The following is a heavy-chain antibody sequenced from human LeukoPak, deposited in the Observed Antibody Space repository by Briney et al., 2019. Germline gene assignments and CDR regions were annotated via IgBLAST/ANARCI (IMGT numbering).Heavy chain of an antibody. CDR1: GFTFSSYA. Sequence: GGSLRLSCAASGFTFSSYAMSWVRQAPGKGLEWVSASSGSGGSTYYADSVKGRFTISRDNSKNTLYLQMNSLRAEDTAVYYCASTPPGIAAAGGFDPWGQGTLVTVSS. V-gene: IGHV3-23*01. J-gene: IGHJ5*02. D-gene: IGHD6-13*01. CDR3: ASTPPGIAAAGGFDP. CDR2: SSGSGGST.